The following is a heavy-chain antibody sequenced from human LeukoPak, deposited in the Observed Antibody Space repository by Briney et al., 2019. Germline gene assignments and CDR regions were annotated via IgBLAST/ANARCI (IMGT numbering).Heavy chain of an antibody. D-gene: IGHD3-3*01. CDR3: ASLEGGPSDGR. CDR1: GFPVRSRY. J-gene: IGHJ4*02. V-gene: IGHV3-53*01. Sequence: GGSLRLSCEVSGFPVRSRYMTWVRQPPGKGLECVAVIYSGGTTYHIDSVKGRFTISRDISKSTMYLETNNLRVEDTAIYYCASLEGGPSDGRWGQGTLVTVSS. CDR2: IYSGGTT.